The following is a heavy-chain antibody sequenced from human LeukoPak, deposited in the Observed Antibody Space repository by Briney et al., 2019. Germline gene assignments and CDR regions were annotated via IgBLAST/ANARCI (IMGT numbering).Heavy chain of an antibody. CDR3: AKGIRDFSWLPSFDW. V-gene: IGHV3-30*18. D-gene: IGHD3-9*01. J-gene: IGHJ4*02. CDR2: TSFDGSNQ. Sequence: GGSLRLSCAASGFTFSTYGMHWVRQAPGKGLEWVAVTSFDGSNQYYADSVKGRFAISRGNFKSTLFLQMNSLRAEDTAVYYCAKGIRDFSWLPSFDWWGQGILVTVSS. CDR1: GFTFSTYG.